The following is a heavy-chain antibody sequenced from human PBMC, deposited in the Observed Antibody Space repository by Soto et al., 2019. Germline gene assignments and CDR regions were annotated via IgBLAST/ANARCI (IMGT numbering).Heavy chain of an antibody. J-gene: IGHJ4*02. Sequence: GGSLRLSCAASGFTFSNAWMNWVRQAPGKGLEWVGRIKSKTDGGTTDYAAPVKGRFTISRDDSKNTLYLQMNSLKTEDTAVYYCTTDRGYSYGYPFDYWGQGTLVTVSS. D-gene: IGHD5-18*01. CDR3: TTDRGYSYGYPFDY. CDR1: GFTFSNAW. CDR2: IKSKTDGGTT. V-gene: IGHV3-15*07.